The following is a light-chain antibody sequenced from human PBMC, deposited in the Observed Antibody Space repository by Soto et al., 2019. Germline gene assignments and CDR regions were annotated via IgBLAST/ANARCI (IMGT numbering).Light chain of an antibody. J-gene: IGKJ5*01. CDR2: GAS. V-gene: IGKV1-9*01. CDR1: QGTSSY. CDR3: QQLNAYPLT. Sequence: IRMTQSPSSLSASTGDRVTITCRASQGTSSYLAWFQQKPGRAPKLLIYGASTLQSGVPARFSGSGSGTDFTLTISNLQPEDFATYYCQQLNAYPLTFGQGTRLEIK.